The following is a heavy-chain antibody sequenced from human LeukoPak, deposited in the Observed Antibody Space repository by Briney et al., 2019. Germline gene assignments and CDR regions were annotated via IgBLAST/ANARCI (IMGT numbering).Heavy chain of an antibody. V-gene: IGHV4-59*08. CDR3: ARKVFPSSRLAHFDY. CDR2: IYYSGST. Sequence: SETLSLTCTVSGGSISSYYWSWIRQPPGKGLEWIGYIYYSGSTNYNPSLKSRVTISVDTSKNQFSLKLSSVTAADTAVYYCARKVFPSSRLAHFDYWGQGTLVTVSS. J-gene: IGHJ4*02. CDR1: GGSISSYY. D-gene: IGHD6-19*01.